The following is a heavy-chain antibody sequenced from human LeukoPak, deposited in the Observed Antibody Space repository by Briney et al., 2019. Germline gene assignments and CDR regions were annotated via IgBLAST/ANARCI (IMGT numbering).Heavy chain of an antibody. CDR3: ARGGNRYCSGGSCYMFDY. J-gene: IGHJ4*02. Sequence: SGGSLRLSCAASGFTFSSYDMHWVRQATGKGLEWVSAICTAGDTYYPGSVKGRFTISRENAKNSLYLQMNSLRAGDTAVYYCARGGNRYCSGGSCYMFDYWGQGTLVTVSS. D-gene: IGHD2-15*01. V-gene: IGHV3-13*01. CDR2: ICTAGDT. CDR1: GFTFSSYD.